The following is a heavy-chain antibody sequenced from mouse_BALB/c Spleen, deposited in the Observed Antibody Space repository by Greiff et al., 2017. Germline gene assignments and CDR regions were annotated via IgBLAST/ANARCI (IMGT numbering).Heavy chain of an antibody. CDR2: IYPGGGYT. V-gene: IGHV1-63*02. CDR1: GYTFTNYW. CDR3: AREETYGSSWYFDV. D-gene: IGHD1-1*01. J-gene: IGHJ1*01. Sequence: QVQLQQSGAELVRPGTSVKISCKASGYTFTNYWLGWVKQRPGHGLEWIGDIYPGGGYTNYNEKFKGKATLTADTSSSTAYMQLSSLTSEDSAVYFCAREETYGSSWYFDVWGAGTTVTVSS.